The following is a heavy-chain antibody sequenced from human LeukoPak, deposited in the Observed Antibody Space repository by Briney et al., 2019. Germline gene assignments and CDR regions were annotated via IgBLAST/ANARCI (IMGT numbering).Heavy chain of an antibody. D-gene: IGHD2/OR15-2a*01. J-gene: IGHJ3*02. CDR1: GGSISSSSYY. CDR3: ARRFPQYGVVIVTGADAFDI. V-gene: IGHV4-39*01. CDR2: IYYSVST. Sequence: SETLSLTCTVSGGSISSSSYYRGWIRQPPGKGLEWIGSIYYSVSTYYNPSLKSRVTISVDTSKNQFSLKLSSVTAADTAVYYCARRFPQYGVVIVTGADAFDIWGQGTMVTVSS.